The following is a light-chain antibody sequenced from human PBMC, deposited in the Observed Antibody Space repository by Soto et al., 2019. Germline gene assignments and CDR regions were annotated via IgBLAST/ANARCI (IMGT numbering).Light chain of an antibody. CDR1: QNVDNNF. V-gene: IGKV3-20*01. CDR2: GAS. J-gene: IGKJ2*01. Sequence: ENVLTQSPGTLSLSPGERATLSCRASQNVDNNFLAWYQHKPGQPPRLLIFGASIRAAGIPDRFSGSGSWTDFTLSISRLEPEDFVVYHCQQYGSLPYTFGQGTKLDI. CDR3: QQYGSLPYT.